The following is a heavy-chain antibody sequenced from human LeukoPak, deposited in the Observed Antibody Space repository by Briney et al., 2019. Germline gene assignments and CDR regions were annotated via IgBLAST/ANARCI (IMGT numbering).Heavy chain of an antibody. J-gene: IGHJ3*02. Sequence: TGGSLRLSCAASGFTFSSYAMTWVRQAPGKGLEWVANIKPDGSDKYYVASMKGRFTISRDNAKNSLYLQMNSLRAEDTAVYYCARDPGGYAWGGFDIWGQGTMVTVSS. CDR2: IKPDGSDK. V-gene: IGHV3-7*01. CDR1: GFTFSSYA. CDR3: ARDPGGYAWGGFDI. D-gene: IGHD2-2*01.